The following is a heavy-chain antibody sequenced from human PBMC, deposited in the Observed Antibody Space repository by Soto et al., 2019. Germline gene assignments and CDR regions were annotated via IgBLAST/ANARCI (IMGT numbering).Heavy chain of an antibody. CDR3: ATGIVVVPAAIRDY. J-gene: IGHJ4*02. Sequence: QVQLVQSGAEVKKPGASVKVSCKASGYTFTSYDINWVRQATGQGLEWMGWMNPNSGNTGYAQKFQGRVTMTRNTSISTAYMELGSLGSEDTAVYYCATGIVVVPAAIRDYWGQGTLVTVSS. CDR1: GYTFTSYD. V-gene: IGHV1-8*01. CDR2: MNPNSGNT. D-gene: IGHD2-2*01.